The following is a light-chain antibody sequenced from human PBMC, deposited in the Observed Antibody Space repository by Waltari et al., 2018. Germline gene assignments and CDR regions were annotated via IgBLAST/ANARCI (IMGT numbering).Light chain of an antibody. CDR2: RRD. Sequence: QSALTQPPAASGTPGQRLIISCSGSGSNIGTNFVYWYQQFPGTAPKLLIYRRDQRASGFPDRFSGSKAGSSASLAISGLQSEDESLYYCAAWDDSLSAVVFGGGTQVTVL. CDR1: GSNIGTNF. J-gene: IGLJ7*01. CDR3: AAWDDSLSAVV. V-gene: IGLV1-47*01.